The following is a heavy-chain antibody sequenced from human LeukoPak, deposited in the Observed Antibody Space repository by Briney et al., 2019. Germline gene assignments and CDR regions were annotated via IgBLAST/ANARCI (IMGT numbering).Heavy chain of an antibody. Sequence: SETLSLTCTVSGGSISSYYWSWIRQPPGKGLEWIGYIYYSGSTNYNPSLKSRVTISVDTSKNQFSLKLSSVTAADTAVYYCARDRHYYGMDVWGHGTTVTVSS. J-gene: IGHJ6*02. CDR1: GGSISSYY. V-gene: IGHV4-59*01. CDR2: IYYSGST. CDR3: ARDRHYYGMDV.